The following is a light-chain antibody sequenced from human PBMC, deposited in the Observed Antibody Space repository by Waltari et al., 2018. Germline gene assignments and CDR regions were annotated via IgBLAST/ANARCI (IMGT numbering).Light chain of an antibody. CDR3: QQYDNYWT. CDR2: RAS. Sequence: DIQMTQSPSTLSASVGDRVTITCRASQSITNWLAWYQQKPGKAPKLLSYRASNLESGVPSRFSGSGSGTEFTLTSSSLQPDDVATYYCQQYDNYWTFGQGTKVEIK. V-gene: IGKV1-5*03. CDR1: QSITNW. J-gene: IGKJ1*01.